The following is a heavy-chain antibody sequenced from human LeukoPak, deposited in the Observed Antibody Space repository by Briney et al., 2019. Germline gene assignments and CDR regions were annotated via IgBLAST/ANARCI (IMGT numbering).Heavy chain of an antibody. D-gene: IGHD1-7*01. CDR1: GGSISSSSYY. J-gene: IGHJ5*02. CDR3: ARDGGLELPLGWFDP. Sequence: SETLSLTCTVSGGSISSSSYYWGWIRQPPGKGLEWIGCIYYTGSTYYNPSLKSRVTISVDTSKNQSSLKLSSVTAADTAVYYCARDGGLELPLGWFDPWGQGTLVIVSS. CDR2: IYYTGST. V-gene: IGHV4-39*02.